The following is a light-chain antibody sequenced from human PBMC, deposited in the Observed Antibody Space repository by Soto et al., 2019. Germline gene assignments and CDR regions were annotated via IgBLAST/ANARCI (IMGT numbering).Light chain of an antibody. CDR2: EGS. CDR1: SSDVGTYNL. CDR3: CSYAGSGTLV. V-gene: IGLV2-23*01. Sequence: QSALTQPASVSGSPGQSITISCTGTSSDVGTYNLVSWYQQHPGKAPKFMIYEGSKRPSGVSNRFSGSKSGNTASLTISGLQAEDEADYYCCSYAGSGTLVFGGGTKVTVL. J-gene: IGLJ2*01.